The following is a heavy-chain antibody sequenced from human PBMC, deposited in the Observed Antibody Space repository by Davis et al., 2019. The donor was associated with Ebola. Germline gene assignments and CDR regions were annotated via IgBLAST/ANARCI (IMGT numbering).Heavy chain of an antibody. CDR3: SSTSGWYDY. CDR2: IIDTSTRT. D-gene: IGHD6-19*01. V-gene: IGHV3-23*01. CDR1: GFTFSSYT. J-gene: IGHJ4*02. Sequence: GESLKISCAASGFTFSSYTMAWVRQAPGKGLEWVSTIIDTSTRTYYIDSVKGRFTIARDNSKSTVYLQMNSLRAEDTAVYYCSSTSGWYDYWGQGTLVTVSS.